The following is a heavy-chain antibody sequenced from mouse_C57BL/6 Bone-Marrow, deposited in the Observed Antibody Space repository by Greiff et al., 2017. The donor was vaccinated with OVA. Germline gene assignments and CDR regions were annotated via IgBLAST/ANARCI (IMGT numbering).Heavy chain of an antibody. CDR3: AREGDAY. J-gene: IGHJ3*01. V-gene: IGHV5-4*01. CDR1: GFTFSSYA. Sequence: VESGGGLVKPGGSLKLSCAASGFTFSSYAMSWVRQTPEKRLEWVATISDGGSYTYYPDNVKGRFTISRDNAKNNLYLQMSHLKSEDTAMYYCAREGDAYWGQGTLVTVSA. CDR2: ISDGGSYT.